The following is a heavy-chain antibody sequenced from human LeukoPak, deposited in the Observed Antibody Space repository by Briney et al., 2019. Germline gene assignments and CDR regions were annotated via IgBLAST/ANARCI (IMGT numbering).Heavy chain of an antibody. J-gene: IGHJ1*01. D-gene: IGHD1-26*01. Sequence: GGTLRLSCAASGFIFSSYGMSWVRQAPGKGLKWVSAISGSGGSTYYAESVKGRSTISRDNSKNTLYLQMNSLRVEDTAVYYCAKDMEYSGSYHGPEYFQHWGQGTLVTVSS. CDR2: ISGSGGST. CDR1: GFIFSSYG. V-gene: IGHV3-23*01. CDR3: AKDMEYSGSYHGPEYFQH.